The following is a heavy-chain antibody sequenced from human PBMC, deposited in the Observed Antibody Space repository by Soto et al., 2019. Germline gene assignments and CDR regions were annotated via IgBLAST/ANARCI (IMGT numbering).Heavy chain of an antibody. CDR2: ITPNSGYT. Sequence: QLPLMQSGGEARNPGASVKVSCEASGYKFSSYAISWLRQAPGQGLEWMGLITPNSGYTNYAQKFQGRLTLTTDIPSSTAYMELTSLTYDDTAMYYCATSYDTGFDPWGQGTLVSVS. CDR3: ATSYDTGFDP. D-gene: IGHD3-9*01. CDR1: GYKFSSYA. V-gene: IGHV1-18*01. J-gene: IGHJ5*02.